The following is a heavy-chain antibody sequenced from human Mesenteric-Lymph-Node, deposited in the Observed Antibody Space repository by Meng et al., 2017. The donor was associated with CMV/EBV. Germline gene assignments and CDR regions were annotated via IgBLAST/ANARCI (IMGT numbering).Heavy chain of an antibody. CDR3: ARALGSTSCYRDYYYYGMDV. CDR2: INSDGSST. D-gene: IGHD2-2*02. V-gene: IGHV3-74*01. Sequence: LSLTCAASGFTFSSYWMHWVRQAPGKGLVWVSRINSDGSSTSYADSVKGRFTISRDNAKNTLYLQMNSLRAEDTAVYYCARALGSTSCYRDYYYYGMDVWGQGTTVTVSS. J-gene: IGHJ6*02. CDR1: GFTFSSYW.